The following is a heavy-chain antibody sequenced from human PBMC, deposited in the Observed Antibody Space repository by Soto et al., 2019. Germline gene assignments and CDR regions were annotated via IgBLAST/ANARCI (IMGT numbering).Heavy chain of an antibody. CDR3: ARGKYFDWLLPPNDY. J-gene: IGHJ4*02. V-gene: IGHV3-64*01. CDR2: ISSNGGST. CDR1: GFTFSSYA. Sequence: EVQLVESGGGLVQPGGSLRLSCAASGFTFSSYAMHWVRQAPGKGLEYVSAISSNGGSTYYANSVKGRFTISRDNSKNTLYLQMGSLRAEDMAVYYCARGKYFDWLLPPNDYWGQGTLVTVSS. D-gene: IGHD3-9*01.